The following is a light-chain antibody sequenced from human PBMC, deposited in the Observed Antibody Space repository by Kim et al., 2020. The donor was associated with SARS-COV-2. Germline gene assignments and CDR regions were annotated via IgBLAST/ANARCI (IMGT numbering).Light chain of an antibody. Sequence: ASVGDRVTITCRASQTISNHLNWYQHKPGKAPKLLIYAASTLETGVPSRFSGSGSGTDFTLTITSLQPGDFATYYCQQSYSAPRCTFGQGTKLEI. CDR2: AAS. V-gene: IGKV1-39*01. J-gene: IGKJ2*02. CDR1: QTISNH. CDR3: QQSYSAPRCT.